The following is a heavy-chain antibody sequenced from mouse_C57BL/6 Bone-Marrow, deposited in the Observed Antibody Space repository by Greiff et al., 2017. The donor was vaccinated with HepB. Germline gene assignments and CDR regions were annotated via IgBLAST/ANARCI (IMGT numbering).Heavy chain of an antibody. V-gene: IGHV1-82*01. Sequence: QVQLQQSGPELVKPGASVKISCKASGYAFSSSWMNWVKQRPGKGLEWIGRIYPGDGDTNYNGKFKGKATLTADKSSSTAYMQLSSLTSEDSAVYFCASPLYYYASSFAYWGQGTLVTVSA. CDR3: ASPLYYYASSFAY. J-gene: IGHJ3*01. D-gene: IGHD1-1*01. CDR1: GYAFSSSW. CDR2: IYPGDGDT.